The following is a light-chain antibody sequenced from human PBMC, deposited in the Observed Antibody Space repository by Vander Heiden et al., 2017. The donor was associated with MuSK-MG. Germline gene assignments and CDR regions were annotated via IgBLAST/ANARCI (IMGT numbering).Light chain of an antibody. Sequence: PGQKVTMSSSGSSSNIGNNYVSWYQQPPGTAPKLLYDDNNKRPSGIPDRFAGCKAGTAAKLGTAGLQTGEEADYYGGRGDSGLSAWVFGGGTKLTVL. J-gene: IGLJ2*01. CDR1: SSNIGNNY. CDR3: GRGDSGLSAWV. V-gene: IGLV1-51*01. CDR2: DNN.